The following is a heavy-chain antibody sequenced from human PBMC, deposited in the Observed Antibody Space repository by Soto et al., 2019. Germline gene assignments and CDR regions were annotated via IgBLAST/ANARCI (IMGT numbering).Heavy chain of an antibody. J-gene: IGHJ5*02. CDR1: GFDSSDYS. CDR3: ARVTRYTYSNYDWLDP. V-gene: IGHV3-11*01. Sequence: HVELVESGGGLVTPGGSLRLSCAASGFDSSDYSMTWIRQATGKGLEWVSYISQSGGTTYYADSVKGRFAVSRDDAKHSLYLPMDSLRVEDTAVYYCARVTRYTYSNYDWLDPWGQGTLVTVSS. D-gene: IGHD4-4*01. CDR2: ISQSGGTT.